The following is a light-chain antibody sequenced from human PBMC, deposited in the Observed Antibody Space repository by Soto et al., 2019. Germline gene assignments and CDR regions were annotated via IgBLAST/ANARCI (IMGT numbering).Light chain of an antibody. CDR1: QSVSSSY. CDR3: QQYDTSPMYT. Sequence: EIVLTQSPGTLSLSPGERASLSCRASQSVSSSYLAWYQQKTGQAPRLLIHDASSRATGIPDRFSGSGSGTDFTLTISRLEPEDFAVSYCQQYDTSPMYTFGQGTKLEIK. J-gene: IGKJ2*01. V-gene: IGKV3-20*01. CDR2: DAS.